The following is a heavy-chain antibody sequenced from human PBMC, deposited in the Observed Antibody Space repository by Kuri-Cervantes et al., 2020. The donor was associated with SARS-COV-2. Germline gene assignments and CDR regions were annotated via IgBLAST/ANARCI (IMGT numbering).Heavy chain of an antibody. V-gene: IGHV1-18*04. Sequence: ASVKVSCKASGYTFTSYYMHWVRQAPGQGLEWMGWISAYNAYTDYAQKFKGRVTMTTDTTTSTAYMELRRLTSDDTAIYYCAGSVTGDLGDYRGQGTLVTVSS. D-gene: IGHD7-27*01. J-gene: IGHJ4*02. CDR2: ISAYNAYT. CDR1: GYTFTSYY. CDR3: AGSVTGDLGDY.